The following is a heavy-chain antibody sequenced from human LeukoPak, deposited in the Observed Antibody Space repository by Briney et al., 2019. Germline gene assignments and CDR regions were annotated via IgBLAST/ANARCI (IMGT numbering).Heavy chain of an antibody. J-gene: IGHJ4*02. Sequence: PGGSLRLSCAASGFTFSSYGMNWVRQAPGKGLEWVSSITSSSGYIHYADSVKGRFTISRDNAKNSLYLQMNSLRAEDTAVYYCAREITSSSSFDSWGQGTLVTVSS. V-gene: IGHV3-21*01. CDR3: AREITSSSSFDS. CDR2: ITSSSGYI. D-gene: IGHD6-6*01. CDR1: GFTFSSYG.